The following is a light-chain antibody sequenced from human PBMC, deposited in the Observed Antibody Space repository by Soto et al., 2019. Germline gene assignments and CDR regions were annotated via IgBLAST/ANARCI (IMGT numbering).Light chain of an antibody. CDR1: SSDVGGHSY. V-gene: IGLV2-11*01. J-gene: IGLJ2*01. Sequence: QSALTQPRSVSGSPGQSVAISCTGTSSDVGGHSYVSWYQHHPGKAPKLMIYDFTKRPSGVPDRLSGSKSGNTASLTISGLQAEAEGDYYCCSYAGSYVVFGGGTKLTVL. CDR3: CSYAGSYVV. CDR2: DFT.